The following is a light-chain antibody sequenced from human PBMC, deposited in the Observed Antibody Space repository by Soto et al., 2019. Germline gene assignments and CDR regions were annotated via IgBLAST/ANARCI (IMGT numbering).Light chain of an antibody. CDR2: GAS. J-gene: IGKJ1*01. V-gene: IGKV3-20*01. Sequence: VLTQSPGTLSLSPGERATLSCRGSQSVSRNYLAWYQHKPGQAPRLLIYGASSSTTGIPDRFSGSGSGTDFTLTISRLEPEDFAEYDCEQYGSPPRTFGQGFKVEI. CDR3: EQYGSPPRT. CDR1: QSVSRNY.